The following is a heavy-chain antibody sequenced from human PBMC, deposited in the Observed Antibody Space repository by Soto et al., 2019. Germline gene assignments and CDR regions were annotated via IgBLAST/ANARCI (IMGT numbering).Heavy chain of an antibody. V-gene: IGHV1-2*04. Sequence: ASLKVSCKASGYTFTGYYMHWVRQAPGQGLEWMGWINPNSGGTNYAQKFQGWVTMTRDTSISTAYMELSRLRSDDTAVYYCARDRGGCSGGSCYAGVCYYGMDVWGQGTTVTVSS. D-gene: IGHD2-15*01. CDR1: GYTFTGYY. J-gene: IGHJ6*02. CDR2: INPNSGGT. CDR3: ARDRGGCSGGSCYAGVCYYGMDV.